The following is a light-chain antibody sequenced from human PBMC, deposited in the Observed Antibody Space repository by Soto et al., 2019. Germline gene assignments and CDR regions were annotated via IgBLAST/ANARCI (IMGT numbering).Light chain of an antibody. CDR2: GAS. CDR1: QSVSSNY. V-gene: IGKV3-20*01. Sequence: EIVMTQSPGTLSLSPGETATLSCRASQSVSSNYVAWFHQKPGQAPRLLICGASSRATGVPDRFSASGSRTDFTLTISRLEPEDFAVYYCQQYGRSPFTFGPGTKVDIK. CDR3: QQYGRSPFT. J-gene: IGKJ3*01.